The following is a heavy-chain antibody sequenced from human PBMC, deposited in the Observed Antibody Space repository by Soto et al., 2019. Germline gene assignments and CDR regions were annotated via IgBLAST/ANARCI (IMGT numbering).Heavy chain of an antibody. CDR1: GGTFGNYA. D-gene: IGHD6-19*01. CDR3: ARAVAGPFDY. Sequence: SVKVSCKASGGTFGNYAINWLRQAPGQGLQWMGDISAMIHKTNYAQKLQGRETMTTDKSTSTDYMELSSLRSDDTAVYYCARAVAGPFDYWGQGTLVTSPQ. J-gene: IGHJ4*02. V-gene: IGHV1-69*10. CDR2: ISAMIHKT.